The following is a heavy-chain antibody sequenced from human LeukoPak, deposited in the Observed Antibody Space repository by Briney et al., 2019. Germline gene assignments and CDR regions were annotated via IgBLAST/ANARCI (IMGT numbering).Heavy chain of an antibody. Sequence: GGSLRLSCAASGFTFSSYSMNWVRQAPGKGLEWVSSISSSSSYIYYADSVKGRFTISRDNAKNSLYLQMNSLRAEDTAVYYCAREGYYDSSGPGYFQHWGQSTLVTVSS. V-gene: IGHV3-21*01. D-gene: IGHD3-22*01. CDR2: ISSSSSYI. CDR1: GFTFSSYS. CDR3: AREGYYDSSGPGYFQH. J-gene: IGHJ1*01.